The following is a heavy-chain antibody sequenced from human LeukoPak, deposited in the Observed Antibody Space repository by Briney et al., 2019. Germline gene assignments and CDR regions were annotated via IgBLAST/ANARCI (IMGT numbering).Heavy chain of an antibody. J-gene: IGHJ4*02. CDR1: GGSISSSSYY. CDR2: VYYSGNT. V-gene: IGHV4-39*01. CDR3: ATVITPGYSDY. D-gene: IGHD4-23*01. Sequence: PSETLSLTCTVSGGSISSSSYYWGWIRQPPGKGLEWIGSVYYSGNTYYNPSLKSRVTISVDTSKNQFSLKLSSVTAADTAVYYCATVITPGYSDYWGQGTLVTVSS.